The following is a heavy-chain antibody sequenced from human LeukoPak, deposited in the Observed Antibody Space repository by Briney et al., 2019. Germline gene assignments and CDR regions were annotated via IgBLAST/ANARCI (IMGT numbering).Heavy chain of an antibody. CDR1: GFTVSSKY. CDR3: ARVNPYYDFWSGYPYYFDY. V-gene: IGHV3-53*01. J-gene: IGHJ4*02. D-gene: IGHD3-3*01. Sequence: PGGSLRLSCAASGFTVSSKYMSWVRQAPGKGLEWVSVIYSGGSTYYADSVKGRFTISRDNSKNTLYLQMNSLKAEDTAVYYCARVNPYYDFWSGYPYYFDYWGQGTLVTVSS. CDR2: IYSGGST.